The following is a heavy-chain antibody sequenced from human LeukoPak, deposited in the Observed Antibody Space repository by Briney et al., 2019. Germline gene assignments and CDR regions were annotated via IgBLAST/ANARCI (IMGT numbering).Heavy chain of an antibody. J-gene: IGHJ4*02. V-gene: IGHV3-23*01. CDR3: ARRSGIAVAGAFDY. CDR1: GFTFSGSA. D-gene: IGHD6-19*01. Sequence: GGSLRLSCAASGFTFSGSAMHWVRQASGKGLEWVSGISGSGDSTYYADSVKGWFTISRDNSKNTLYLQMNSLRAEDTAVYYCARRSGIAVAGAFDYWGQGTLVTVSS. CDR2: ISGSGDST.